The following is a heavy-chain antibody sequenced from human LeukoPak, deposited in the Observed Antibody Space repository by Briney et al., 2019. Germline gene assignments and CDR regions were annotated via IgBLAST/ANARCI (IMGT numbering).Heavy chain of an antibody. D-gene: IGHD4-17*01. CDR3: ARAEVGFGDKHAFDI. CDR1: GGSISSCGYY. Sequence: PSQTLSLTCTVSGGSISSCGYYWSWICQHPGKGLEWIGYIYYSGSTYYNPSLKSRVTISVDTSKNQFSLKLSSVTAADTAVYYCARAEVGFGDKHAFDIWGQGTMVTVSS. CDR2: IYYSGST. J-gene: IGHJ3*02. V-gene: IGHV4-31*03.